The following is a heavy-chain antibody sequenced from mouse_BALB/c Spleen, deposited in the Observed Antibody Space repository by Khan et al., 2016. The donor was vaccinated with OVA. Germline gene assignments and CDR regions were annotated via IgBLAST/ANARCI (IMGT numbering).Heavy chain of an antibody. Sequence: SQSLSLTCTVTGYSITSGYAWNWIRQFPGNKLEWMGYIRYSGGTSYNPSLKSRISITRDTSKNQFFLQLNSVTTEDTATYYCARGNYYGYYFDYWGQGTTRTVSS. D-gene: IGHD1-1*01. V-gene: IGHV3-2*02. CDR3: ARGNYYGYYFDY. CDR2: IRYSGGT. CDR1: GYSITSGYA. J-gene: IGHJ2*01.